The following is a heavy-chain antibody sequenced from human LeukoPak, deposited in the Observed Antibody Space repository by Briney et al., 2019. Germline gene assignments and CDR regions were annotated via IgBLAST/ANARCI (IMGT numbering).Heavy chain of an antibody. CDR1: GYTFTGYY. D-gene: IGHD1-26*01. CDR2: INPNSGGT. V-gene: IGHV1-2*02. Sequence: ASVKVSCKASGYTFTGYYMHWVRQAPGQGLEWMGWINPNSGGTNYAQKFQGRFTMTRDTSISTAYMELSRLRSDDTAVYYCARAQWKPSSYFASWAREPWSPSPQ. J-gene: IGHJ4*02. CDR3: ARAQWKPSSYFAS.